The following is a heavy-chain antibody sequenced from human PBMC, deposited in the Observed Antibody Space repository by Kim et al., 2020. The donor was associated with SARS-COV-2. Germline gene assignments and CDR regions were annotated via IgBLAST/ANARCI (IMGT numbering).Heavy chain of an antibody. J-gene: IGHJ6*02. CDR1: GFTFSSYD. Sequence: GGSLRLSCAASGFTFSSYDMHWVRQATGKGLEWVSAICTAGDTYYPGSVKGRFTISRENAKNSLYLQMNSLRAGDTAVYYCARAHYYDGMDVWGQGTTVTVSS. V-gene: IGHV3-13*04. CDR2: ICTAGDT. CDR3: ARAHYYDGMDV.